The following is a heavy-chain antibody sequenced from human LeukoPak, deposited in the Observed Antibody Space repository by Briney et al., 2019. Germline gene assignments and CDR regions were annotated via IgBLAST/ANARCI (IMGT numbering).Heavy chain of an antibody. CDR2: ISGSGGST. Sequence: GGSLRLSCAASGFTFSSYAMSWVRQAPGKGLEWVSAISGSGGSTYYADSVKGRFTISRDNSKNTLYLQMNSLKTEDTAVYYCTTDLYYYDSSGEFDYWGQGTLVTVSS. D-gene: IGHD3-22*01. CDR3: TTDLYYYDSSGEFDY. V-gene: IGHV3-23*01. J-gene: IGHJ4*02. CDR1: GFTFSSYA.